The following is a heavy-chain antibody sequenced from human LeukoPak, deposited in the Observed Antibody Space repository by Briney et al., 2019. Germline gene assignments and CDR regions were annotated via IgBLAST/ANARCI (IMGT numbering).Heavy chain of an antibody. D-gene: IGHD3-22*01. V-gene: IGHV1-2*06. CDR2: INPNSGGT. Sequence: ASVKVSRKASGYTFTGYYMHWVRQAPGQGLEWMGRINPNSGGTNYAQKFQGRVTMTRDTSISTAYMELSRLRSDDTAVYYCARPLVHIYYDSSGGSGAFDIWGQGTMVTVSS. J-gene: IGHJ3*02. CDR1: GYTFTGYY. CDR3: ARPLVHIYYDSSGGSGAFDI.